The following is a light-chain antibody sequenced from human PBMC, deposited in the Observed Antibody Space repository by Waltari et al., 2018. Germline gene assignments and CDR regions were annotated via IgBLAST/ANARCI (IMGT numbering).Light chain of an antibody. Sequence: QSVLTQPPSVSGAPGQRVTISCTGSSSNIGVGYGVHWYQQLPGTAPKLLIYDNNNRPSGVPDRCAGSKSYTSASLAITGLQAEDEADYYCQSYDSSLSVVVFGGGTKLTVL. CDR1: SSNIGVGYG. J-gene: IGLJ2*01. CDR2: DNN. V-gene: IGLV1-40*01. CDR3: QSYDSSLSVVV.